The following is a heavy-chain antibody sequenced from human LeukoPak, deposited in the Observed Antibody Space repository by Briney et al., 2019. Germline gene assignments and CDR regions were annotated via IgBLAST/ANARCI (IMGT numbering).Heavy chain of an antibody. V-gene: IGHV3-13*01. CDR1: GFTFSSYD. D-gene: IGHD3-22*01. Sequence: GGSLRLSCAASGFTFSSYDMPWVRQATGKGLEWVSAIGTAGDTYYPGSVKGRFTISRENAKNSLYLQMNSLRAGDTAVYYCAIGYDSRNGMDVWGQGTTVTVSS. CDR2: IGTAGDT. CDR3: AIGYDSRNGMDV. J-gene: IGHJ6*02.